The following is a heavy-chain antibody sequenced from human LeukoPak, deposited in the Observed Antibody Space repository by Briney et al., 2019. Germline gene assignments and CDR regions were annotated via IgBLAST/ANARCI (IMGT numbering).Heavy chain of an antibody. CDR3: TRELAGTTVED. Sequence: SETLSLTCTVSGGSISDYYWGWIRQTPGKGLEWIGSVYHSGTTYHNPSLKSRVTMSVDTSKNQFSLTLTSVTAADTALYYCTRELAGTTVEDWGQGTLVTVSS. D-gene: IGHD1-1*01. CDR1: GGSISDYY. CDR2: VYHSGTT. V-gene: IGHV4-38-2*02. J-gene: IGHJ4*02.